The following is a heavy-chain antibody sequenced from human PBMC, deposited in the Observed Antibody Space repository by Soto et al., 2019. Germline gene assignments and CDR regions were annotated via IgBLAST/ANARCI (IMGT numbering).Heavy chain of an antibody. D-gene: IGHD5-12*01. CDR2: IRTKAFGGTP. CDR1: GFTFGPNA. V-gene: IGHV3-49*03. J-gene: IGHJ4*02. CDR3: TRDSYDHPPNDY. Sequence: GGSLRLSCTASGFTFGPNAMTWFRQAPGKGLEWVGFIRTKAFGGTPEYAASVKGRFTISRDDSRNIAYLQMNSLKTEDTAVYYCTRDSYDHPPNDYWAQGT.